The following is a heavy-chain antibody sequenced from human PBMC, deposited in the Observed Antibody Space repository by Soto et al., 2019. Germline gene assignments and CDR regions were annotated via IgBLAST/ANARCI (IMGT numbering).Heavy chain of an antibody. CDR2: IYFSGIT. Sequence: QVQLQQSGPGLVKPSETLSLTCTVSGVSINNNYWSWVRQPPAKGLEWIGYIYFSGITNYNPSLKSRVSISVDTSKDQVSLKLTSVTAADTAMYYCARGNYDYFGGNYRYVGGAFDIWGPGTVVTVSS. CDR1: GVSINNNY. J-gene: IGHJ3*02. CDR3: ARGNYDYFGGNYRYVGGAFDI. V-gene: IGHV4-59*01. D-gene: IGHD3-16*02.